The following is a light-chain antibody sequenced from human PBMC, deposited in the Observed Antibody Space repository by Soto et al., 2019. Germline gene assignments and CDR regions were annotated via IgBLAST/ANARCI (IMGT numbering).Light chain of an antibody. CDR3: QQYDDWLRLT. Sequence: EIVMTQSPGTLSVSPGEIATLYFSASHSVRNNLAWYQQKPGQAPRLLIYDTSTRATGVPARFSGSGSGTEFTLTISSLQSEDFAVYFCQQYDDWLRLTFGGGTKVDIK. CDR2: DTS. V-gene: IGKV3-15*01. CDR1: HSVRNN. J-gene: IGKJ4*01.